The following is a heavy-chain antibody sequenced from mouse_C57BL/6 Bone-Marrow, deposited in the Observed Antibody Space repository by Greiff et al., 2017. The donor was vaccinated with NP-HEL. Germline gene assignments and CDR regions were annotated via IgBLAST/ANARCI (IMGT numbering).Heavy chain of an antibody. CDR1: GYTFTSYG. Sequence: VQRVESGAELARPGASVQLSCKASGYTFTSYGISWVKQRTGQGLEWIGEIYPRSGNTYYNEKFKGKATLTADKSSSTAYMELRSLTSEDSAVYFCARRKIYYYGSSYGYWGQGTTLTVSS. V-gene: IGHV1-81*01. CDR3: ARRKIYYYGSSYGY. D-gene: IGHD1-1*01. CDR2: IYPRSGNT. J-gene: IGHJ2*01.